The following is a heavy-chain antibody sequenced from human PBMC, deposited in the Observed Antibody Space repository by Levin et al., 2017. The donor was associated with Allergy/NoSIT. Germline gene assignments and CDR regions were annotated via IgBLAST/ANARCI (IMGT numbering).Heavy chain of an antibody. D-gene: IGHD2-21*01. CDR2: ITGGGVST. J-gene: IGHJ4*02. Sequence: HPGGSLRLSCAASGFTFSTYAMSWVRQAPGKGLEWVSLITGGGVSTYYADSVKGRFTISRDNSKNTLYLQMNNLRAGDTAVYYCAKGGGRIAYPVDHWGQGTLVTVSS. CDR1: GFTFSTYA. CDR3: AKGGGRIAYPVDH. V-gene: IGHV3-23*01.